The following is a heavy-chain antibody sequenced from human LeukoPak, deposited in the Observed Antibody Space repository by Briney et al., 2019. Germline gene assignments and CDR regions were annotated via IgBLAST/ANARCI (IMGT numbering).Heavy chain of an antibody. CDR2: ISSSGSTI. J-gene: IGHJ4*02. CDR1: GFTVSSNY. CDR3: ARAHDSSGWDY. Sequence: PGGSLRLSCAASGFTVSSNYMSWIRQAPGKGLEWVSYISSSGSTIYYADSVKGRFTISRDNAKNSLYLQMNSLRAEDTAVYYCARAHDSSGWDYWGQGTLVTVSS. D-gene: IGHD6-19*01. V-gene: IGHV3-11*01.